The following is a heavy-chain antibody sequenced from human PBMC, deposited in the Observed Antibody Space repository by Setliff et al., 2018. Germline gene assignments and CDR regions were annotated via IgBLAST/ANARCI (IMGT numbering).Heavy chain of an antibody. Sequence: SETLSLTCSVSGASISSYYWSWIRQPPGKGLEWIGYIYSSGSTNYNPSLKSRVTISVDTSRNPFSLKLNSVTAADTAVYYCASGGAGFFTSGRWGQGTLVTVSS. CDR3: ASGGAGFFTSGR. V-gene: IGHV4-4*08. CDR2: IYSSGST. J-gene: IGHJ4*02. CDR1: GASISSYY. D-gene: IGHD3-3*01.